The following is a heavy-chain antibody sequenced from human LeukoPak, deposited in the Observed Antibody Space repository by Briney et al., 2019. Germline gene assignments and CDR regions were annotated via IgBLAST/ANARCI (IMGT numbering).Heavy chain of an antibody. V-gene: IGHV3-30*18. D-gene: IGHD6-19*01. J-gene: IGHJ4*02. Sequence: GRSLRLSCAASGFTFSSYGMHWVRQAPGKGLEWVAVISYDGSNKYYADSVKGRFTISRDNSKNTLYLQMNSLRAEGTAVYYCAKDLDLGYSSGFDYWGQGTLVTVSS. CDR2: ISYDGSNK. CDR3: AKDLDLGYSSGFDY. CDR1: GFTFSSYG.